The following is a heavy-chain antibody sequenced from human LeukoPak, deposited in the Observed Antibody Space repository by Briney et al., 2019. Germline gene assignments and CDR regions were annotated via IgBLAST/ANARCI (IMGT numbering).Heavy chain of an antibody. V-gene: IGHV4-34*01. CDR2: IHYSETA. CDR1: GESFSAYY. CDR3: ARGPTYQPIDY. J-gene: IGHJ4*02. D-gene: IGHD2-2*01. Sequence: PSETLSLTCAVYGESFSAYYWSWIRQPPGKGLEWIASIHYSETAYYNPSLKSRVTISVDTSKNHFSLKLTSVTAADTAVYYCARGPTYQPIDYWGQGTLVTVSS.